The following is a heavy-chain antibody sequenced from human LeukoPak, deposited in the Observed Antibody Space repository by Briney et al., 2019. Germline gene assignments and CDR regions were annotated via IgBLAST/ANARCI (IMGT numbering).Heavy chain of an antibody. CDR2: ISGDGGRT. CDR3: AKVLSGSQDY. CDR1: GFTLSSYA. Sequence: TGGSLRLSCAASGFTLSSYAMSWVRQAPGQGLEWVSIISGDGGRTNYADSVRGRFTISRDNSKNTVYLQMNSLRAEDTAVYYCAKVLSGSQDYWGQGTLVTVFS. D-gene: IGHD1-26*01. V-gene: IGHV3-23*01. J-gene: IGHJ4*02.